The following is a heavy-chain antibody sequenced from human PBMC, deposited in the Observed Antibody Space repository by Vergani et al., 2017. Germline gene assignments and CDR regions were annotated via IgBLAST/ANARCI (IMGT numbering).Heavy chain of an antibody. Sequence: EVQLLESGGGLVQPGGSLRLSCAASGFTFSSYAMSWVRQAPGKGLEWVSAISGSGGSTYYADSVKGRFTISRDNSKNTLYLQMNSLRAEDTAVYYCARGTTSAGYNWVDPWGQGTLVTVSS. CDR2: ISGSGGST. CDR3: ARGTTSAGYNWVDP. D-gene: IGHD2-2*01. V-gene: IGHV3-23*01. CDR1: GFTFSSYA. J-gene: IGHJ5*02.